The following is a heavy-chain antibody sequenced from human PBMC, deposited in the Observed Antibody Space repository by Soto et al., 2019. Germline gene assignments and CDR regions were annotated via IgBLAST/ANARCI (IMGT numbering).Heavy chain of an antibody. CDR1: GFTFSSYV. J-gene: IGHJ4*02. V-gene: IGHV3-30-3*01. D-gene: IGHD3-3*01. CDR3: ARDGPHIPIFGYGDY. Sequence: QVQLVESGGGVVQPGGSLRLSCAASGFTFSSYVMHWVRQAPGKGLEWVAHISYDGNNKYYADSVKGRFTISRDNSKNTLYLQMNSLRADDTAVYYCARDGPHIPIFGYGDYWGQGNLVTVSS. CDR2: ISYDGNNK.